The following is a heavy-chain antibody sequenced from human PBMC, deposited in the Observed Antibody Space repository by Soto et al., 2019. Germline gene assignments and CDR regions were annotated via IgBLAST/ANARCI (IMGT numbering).Heavy chain of an antibody. V-gene: IGHV3-48*01. D-gene: IGHD6-19*01. Sequence: EVHLVESGGGLVQPGGFLRLSCAASGFTFRTYNMNWVRQAPGKGLEWVSYISSSTGTIYYADSVKGRFTISRDNAKNSLYLQMNSLRAEDTAVYYCARVYGIAVAGTLDFWGQGTLVTVSS. CDR1: GFTFRTYN. CDR3: ARVYGIAVAGTLDF. J-gene: IGHJ4*02. CDR2: ISSSTGTI.